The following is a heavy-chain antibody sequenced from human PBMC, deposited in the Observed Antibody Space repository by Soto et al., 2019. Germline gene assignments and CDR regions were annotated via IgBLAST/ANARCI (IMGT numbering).Heavy chain of an antibody. CDR2: INTGNGYT. Sequence: ASVKVSCKASGYTFTSYPIHWVRQAPGQRPEWMGWINTGNGYTKYSQRLQARVTITRDTSASTSYMQLSRLRAEDTAVYYCARHRGGYCSGGSCSEAWFDRWG. J-gene: IGHJ5*02. V-gene: IGHV1-3*04. D-gene: IGHD2-15*01. CDR1: GYTFTSYP. CDR3: ARHRGGYCSGGSCSEAWFDR.